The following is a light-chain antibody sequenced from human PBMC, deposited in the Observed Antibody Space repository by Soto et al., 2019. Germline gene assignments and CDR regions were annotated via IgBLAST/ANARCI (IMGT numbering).Light chain of an antibody. CDR2: DVT. Sequence: QSALTQPASVSGSPGQSITISCTGTSSDVGGRNYVSWYQQHPGKAPKLIIYDVTNRPSGVSSRFSGSKSADTASLTISGLQAEDEADYYCSSETSSNIIFGGGTKVTVL. V-gene: IGLV2-14*01. CDR1: SSDVGGRNY. J-gene: IGLJ2*01. CDR3: SSETSSNII.